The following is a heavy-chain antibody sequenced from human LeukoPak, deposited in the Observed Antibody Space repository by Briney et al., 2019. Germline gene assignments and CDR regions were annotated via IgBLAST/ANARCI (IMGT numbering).Heavy chain of an antibody. CDR3: ARELVRPNFFDY. D-gene: IGHD1-1*01. CDR2: ISHDPSTI. CDR1: GFTFSGYA. Sequence: GGSLRLSCEASGFTFSGYAMHWVRQAPGKWPEWVTVISHDPSTIYYADSVQGRFTISRDNSKNTLYLQMNSLRAEDTAVYYCARELVRPNFFDYWGQGTLVTVSS. J-gene: IGHJ4*02. V-gene: IGHV3-30*04.